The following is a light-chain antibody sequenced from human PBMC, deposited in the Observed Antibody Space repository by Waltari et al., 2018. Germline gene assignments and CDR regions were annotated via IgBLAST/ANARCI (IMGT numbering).Light chain of an antibody. V-gene: IGLV2-14*01. CDR2: DVS. Sequence: QPALPPPASVSGSPGQSTITSCTGTSSDVGGYNYAAWYQQHPGKVPKLLIFDVSNRPSGVSNRFSGSKSGNTASLTISGLQAEDESDYYCCSFTSRSTWVFGGGTKLTVL. CDR1: SSDVGGYNY. J-gene: IGLJ3*02. CDR3: CSFTSRSTWV.